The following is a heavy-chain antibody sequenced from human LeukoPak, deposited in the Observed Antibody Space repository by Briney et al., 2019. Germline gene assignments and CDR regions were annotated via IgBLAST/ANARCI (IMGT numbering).Heavy chain of an antibody. Sequence: GGSLRLSCAASGFTFDRFTIHWVRQTPGKGLEWVSVISWDGGYTYYADSVKGRFTISRDNSKNSLYLQMNSLRTEDTALYYCAKDDRAVAGTGYFDYWGQGTLVTVSS. V-gene: IGHV3-43*01. D-gene: IGHD6-19*01. CDR3: AKDDRAVAGTGYFDY. J-gene: IGHJ4*02. CDR1: GFTFDRFT. CDR2: ISWDGGYT.